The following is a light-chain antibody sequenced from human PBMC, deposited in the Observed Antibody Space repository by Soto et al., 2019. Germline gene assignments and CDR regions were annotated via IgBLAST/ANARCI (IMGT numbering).Light chain of an antibody. V-gene: IGKV3-11*01. CDR2: DAS. CDR1: ENVYSY. CDR3: QQRSDWPRT. J-gene: IGKJ1*01. Sequence: IVLTQSPATLSLSPGERATLSCRASENVYSYLAWYRQAPGQPPSLLIYDASNRAAGVPARFSGSGSGTDFTLTISSLEPEDFAVYYCQQRSDWPRTFGQGTKVDIK.